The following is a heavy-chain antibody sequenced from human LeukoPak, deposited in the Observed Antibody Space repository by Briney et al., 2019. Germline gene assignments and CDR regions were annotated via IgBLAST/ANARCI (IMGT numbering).Heavy chain of an antibody. CDR3: DRWFGGLLPDY. CDR2: ISYDGSSE. D-gene: IGHD3-10*01. J-gene: IGHJ4*02. V-gene: IGHV3-30*04. Sequence: GGSLRLSCAASGFTFSSYAMHWVRQAPGKGLEWVAVISYDGSSEYYADSVKGRFTISRDNSKNTLYLQMNSLRAEDTAVYYCDRWFGGLLPDYWGQGTLVTVSS. CDR1: GFTFSSYA.